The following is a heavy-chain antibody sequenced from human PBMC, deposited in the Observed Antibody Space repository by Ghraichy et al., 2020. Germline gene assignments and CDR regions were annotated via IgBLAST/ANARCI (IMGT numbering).Heavy chain of an antibody. CDR3: TTGLSNSGRSAF. J-gene: IGHJ4*02. D-gene: IGHD6-19*01. CDR2: IKTKTDGGTT. CDR1: GFSFSDAR. V-gene: IGHV3-15*01. Sequence: GESLNISCAASGFSFSDARMTWVRQAPGKGLEWVGRIKTKTDGGTTDYAAPVKGRFTISRDDSKNTLFLQMDSLKTEDTAVYYCTTGLSNSGRSAFWGQGTLVTVSS.